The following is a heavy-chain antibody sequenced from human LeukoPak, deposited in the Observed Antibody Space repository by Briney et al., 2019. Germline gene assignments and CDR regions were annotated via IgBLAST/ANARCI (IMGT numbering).Heavy chain of an antibody. D-gene: IGHD4-17*01. CDR1: GFTFTSYW. CDR2: VEHDGSRT. CDR3: ATDLG. J-gene: IGHJ4*02. V-gene: IGHV3-74*01. Sequence: GGSLRLSCAASGFTFTSYWMHWVRQPPGKGLVWVSRVEHDGSRTAYADSVTGRFTISRDNARNLVYLQMNSLRAEDTAVYYCATDLGWGQGTLVTVSS.